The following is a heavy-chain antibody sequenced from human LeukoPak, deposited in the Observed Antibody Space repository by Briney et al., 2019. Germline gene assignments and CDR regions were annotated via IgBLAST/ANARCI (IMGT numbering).Heavy chain of an antibody. CDR2: IYYSGST. Sequence: SETLSLTCTVSGGSISRYYWSWIRQPPGKGLEWIGYIYYSGSTNYNPSLKSRVTISVDTSKNQFSLKLSSVTAADTAVYYCARGLYDAFDIWGQGTMVTVSS. J-gene: IGHJ3*02. CDR3: ARGLYDAFDI. D-gene: IGHD2-2*02. CDR1: GGSISRYY. V-gene: IGHV4-59*01.